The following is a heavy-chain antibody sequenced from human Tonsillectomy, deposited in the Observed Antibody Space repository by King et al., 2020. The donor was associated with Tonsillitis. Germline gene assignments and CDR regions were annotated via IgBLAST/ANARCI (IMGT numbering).Heavy chain of an antibody. Sequence: QLVQSGAEVKKPGASVKVSCKASGYTFTSYGISWVRQAPGQGLEWMGWISAYNGNTNYAQKLQGRVTMTTDTSTRTAYMELRSLRSDDTAVYYCARPSYYDSSGFIRRDWYFDLWAVAPWSLSPQ. CDR2: ISAYNGNT. CDR1: GYTFTSYG. CDR3: ARPSYYDSSGFIRRDWYFDL. D-gene: IGHD3-22*01. V-gene: IGHV1-18*01. J-gene: IGHJ2*01.